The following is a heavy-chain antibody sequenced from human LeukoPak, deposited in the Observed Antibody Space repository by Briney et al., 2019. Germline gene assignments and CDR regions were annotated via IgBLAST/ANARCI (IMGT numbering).Heavy chain of an antibody. CDR2: IYYRGST. V-gene: IGHV4-59*01. Sequence: SETLSLTCTVSSGSISSYYWSWIRQPPGKGLEWIGYIYYRGSTNYNPSLKSRVTMSVDTSRNQFSLKLSSMTAADTAVYYCAAAAYGSGGFTVDYWGLGTLVTVSS. CDR1: SGSISSYY. CDR3: AAAAYGSGGFTVDY. D-gene: IGHD3-10*01. J-gene: IGHJ4*02.